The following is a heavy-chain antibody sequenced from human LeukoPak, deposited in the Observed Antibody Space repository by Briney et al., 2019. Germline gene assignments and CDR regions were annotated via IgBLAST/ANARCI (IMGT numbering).Heavy chain of an antibody. D-gene: IGHD6-13*01. CDR1: GGSISSYY. CDR2: IYYSGGT. J-gene: IGHJ4*02. V-gene: IGHV4-59*01. Sequence: PSETLSLTCTVSGGSISSYYWSWIRQPPGKGLEWIGYIYYSGGTNYNPSLKSRVTISVDTSKNQFSLKLSSVTAADTAVYYCARGWSREQQLVDYFDYWGQGTLVTVSS. CDR3: ARGWSREQQLVDYFDY.